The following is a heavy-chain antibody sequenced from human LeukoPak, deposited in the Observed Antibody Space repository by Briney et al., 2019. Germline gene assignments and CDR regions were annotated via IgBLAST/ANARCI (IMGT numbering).Heavy chain of an antibody. J-gene: IGHJ5*02. CDR3: ARGPGRSGNNWFDP. D-gene: IGHD3-3*01. CDR2: ITCDGSNK. Sequence: PGGSLRLSCAASGFTFSSYAMHWVRQAPGKGLEWVALITCDGSNKYYADSVKGRFTISRDNSKNTLYLQMNSLRAEDTAVYYCARGPGRSGNNWFDPWGQGTLVTVSS. V-gene: IGHV3-30*04. CDR1: GFTFSSYA.